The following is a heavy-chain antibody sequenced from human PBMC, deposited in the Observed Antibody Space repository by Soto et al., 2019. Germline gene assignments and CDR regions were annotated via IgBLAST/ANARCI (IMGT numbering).Heavy chain of an antibody. J-gene: IGHJ6*02. CDR2: MSGSGSSE. CDR1: GFTFSHHW. CDR3: AIEISYPSGSHLYYGMDG. D-gene: IGHD3-16*02. Sequence: PGGSLRLSCAASGFTFSHHWMVWIRQAPGKGLEIVAQMSGSGSSEDYGESVKGRFSIFRENSKNLLFLQIVFLRAEDTAVSYCAIEISYPSGSHLYYGMDGLGQRTAVTVSS. V-gene: IGHV3-11*01.